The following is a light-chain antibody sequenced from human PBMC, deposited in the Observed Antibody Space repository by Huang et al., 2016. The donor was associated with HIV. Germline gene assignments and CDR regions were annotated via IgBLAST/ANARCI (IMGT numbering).Light chain of an antibody. Sequence: EIVLPHSSSTRSVSPGERATLYRRASQSVSSNLAWYQQKTGQAPRLLIYAASTRATGIPDRCSGSGSGTEFTLNISSLQSEDFAVYYCQQYNNWPRTFGQGTKVEIK. J-gene: IGKJ1*01. CDR3: QQYNNWPRT. CDR1: QSVSSN. V-gene: IGKV3-15*01. CDR2: AAS.